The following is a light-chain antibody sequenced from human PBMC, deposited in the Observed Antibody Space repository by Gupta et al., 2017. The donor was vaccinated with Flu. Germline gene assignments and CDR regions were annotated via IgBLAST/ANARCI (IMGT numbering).Light chain of an antibody. CDR2: GNS. Sequence: QSVLTHPPSVSGAPGQRVTISCTGSSSNIGAGYDVPWYQQLPGTAPNLLIYGNSHRPSGVPDRFSGSKSGTSASLAITGLQAEDEADYYCQSYDSSLSDWVFGGGTKLTVL. CDR3: QSYDSSLSDWV. J-gene: IGLJ3*02. V-gene: IGLV1-40*01. CDR1: SSNIGAGYD.